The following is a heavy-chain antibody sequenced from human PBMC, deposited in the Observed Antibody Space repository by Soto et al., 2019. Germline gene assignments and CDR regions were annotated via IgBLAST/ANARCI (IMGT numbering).Heavy chain of an antibody. J-gene: IGHJ4*02. Sequence: EVQLVESGGGLVQPGGSLRLSCAASGFTFSGYSMFWVRQAPGKGLEYVSAINTNGVNTFYAKSVKGRFTISRDNSKNTMYLKMGSLRAGGMAVYYCGRGGVEDSSGWATHFDYWAQGTLVTVSS. CDR3: GRGGVEDSSGWATHFDY. CDR2: INTNGVNT. CDR1: GFTFSGYS. V-gene: IGHV3-64*01. D-gene: IGHD6-19*01.